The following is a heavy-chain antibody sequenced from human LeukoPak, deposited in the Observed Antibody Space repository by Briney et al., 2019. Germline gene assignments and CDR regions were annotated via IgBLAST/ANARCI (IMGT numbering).Heavy chain of an antibody. J-gene: IGHJ4*02. V-gene: IGHV3-30-3*01. CDR3: ATSGYTGYDRPN. CDR1: GFTFSSYA. D-gene: IGHD5-12*01. CDR2: ISYDGSNK. Sequence: GGSLRLSCAASGFTFSSYAMHWVRQAPGKGLEWVAVISYDGSNKYYADSVKGRFTISRDNSKNTVYLQMNSLTAEDTAMYYCATSGYTGYDRPNWGQGILVTVSS.